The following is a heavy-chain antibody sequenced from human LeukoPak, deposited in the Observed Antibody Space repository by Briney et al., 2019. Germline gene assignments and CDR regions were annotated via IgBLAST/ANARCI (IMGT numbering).Heavy chain of an antibody. J-gene: IGHJ5*02. D-gene: IGHD4-11*01. Sequence: GGSLRLSCAASGFTFDDYGMSWVRQAPGKGLEWVSGINWNGGSTGYADSVKGRFTISRGNAKNSLYLQMNSLRAEDTALYYCARHDYSNYPGGPWGQETLVSVSS. V-gene: IGHV3-20*04. CDR3: ARHDYSNYPGGP. CDR2: INWNGGST. CDR1: GFTFDDYG.